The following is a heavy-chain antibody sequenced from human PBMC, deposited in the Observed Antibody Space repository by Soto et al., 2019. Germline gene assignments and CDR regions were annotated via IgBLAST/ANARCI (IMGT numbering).Heavy chain of an antibody. Sequence: SETLSLTCTVSGGSVSSGSYYWSWIRQPPGKGLEWIGYIYYSGSTNYNPSLKSRVTISVDTSKNQFSLKLSSVTAADTAVYYCAREAAAGTRDNWFDPWGQGTLVTVSS. CDR3: AREAAAGTRDNWFDP. CDR2: IYYSGST. J-gene: IGHJ5*02. V-gene: IGHV4-61*01. D-gene: IGHD6-13*01. CDR1: GGSVSSGSYY.